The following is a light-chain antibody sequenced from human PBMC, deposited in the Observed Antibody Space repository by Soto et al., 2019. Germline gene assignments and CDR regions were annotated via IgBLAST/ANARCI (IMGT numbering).Light chain of an antibody. V-gene: IGKV1-8*01. Sequence: AIRMTQSPSSLSASTGDRVTITCRASQGISSYLAWYQQKPGKAPKLLIYAASTLQSGVPSRFSGSGSGTDFTLTISCLQSEDFATYYCQQRQSWPRTFGQGTKVDIK. J-gene: IGKJ1*01. CDR3: QQRQSWPRT. CDR2: AAS. CDR1: QGISSY.